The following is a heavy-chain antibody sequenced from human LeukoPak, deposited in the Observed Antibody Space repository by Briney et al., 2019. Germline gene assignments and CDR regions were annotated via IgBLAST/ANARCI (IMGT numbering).Heavy chain of an antibody. CDR1: GYTFTSYG. J-gene: IGHJ6*03. CDR3: ARGQQLGYYYYYYMDV. CDR2: ISAYNGNT. Sequence: GASVKVSCKASGYTFTSYGISGVRQAPGQGREWMGWISAYNGNTNYAQKLQGRVTMTTDTSTSTAYMELRSLRSDDTAVYSCARGQQLGYYYYYYMDVWGKATTVTVSS. V-gene: IGHV1-18*01. D-gene: IGHD6-13*01.